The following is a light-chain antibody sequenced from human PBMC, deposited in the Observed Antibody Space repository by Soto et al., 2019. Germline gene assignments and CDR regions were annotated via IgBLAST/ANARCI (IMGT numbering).Light chain of an antibody. CDR2: GAS. Sequence: EIVMTQSPATLSVSPGERATLSCRASQSVSSNLAWYQQKPGQAPRLLIYGASTRATGIPARFSGSGSGTEFALTISSLQSEDFAVCYCQQYNNWPPRRTFGQGTKVDIK. J-gene: IGKJ1*01. CDR1: QSVSSN. V-gene: IGKV3-15*01. CDR3: QQYNNWPPRRT.